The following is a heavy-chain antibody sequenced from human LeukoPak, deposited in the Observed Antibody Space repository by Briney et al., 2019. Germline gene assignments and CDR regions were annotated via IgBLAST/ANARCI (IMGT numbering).Heavy chain of an antibody. CDR3: ATQWYSSSLGGAFDY. Sequence: SETLSLTCTVSGDSISSYYWSWIRQPPGKGLEWIGSIYYSGSTYYNPSLKSRVTISVDTSKNQFSLKLSSVTAADTAVYYCATQWYSSSLGGAFDYWGQGTLVTVSS. CDR2: IYYSGST. CDR1: GDSISSYY. J-gene: IGHJ4*02. V-gene: IGHV4-59*05. D-gene: IGHD6-6*01.